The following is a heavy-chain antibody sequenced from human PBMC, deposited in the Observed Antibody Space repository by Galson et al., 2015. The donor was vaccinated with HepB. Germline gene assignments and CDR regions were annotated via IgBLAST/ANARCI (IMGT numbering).Heavy chain of an antibody. CDR3: ATVDGSGSYQITPGDY. CDR2: ISAYNGNT. J-gene: IGHJ4*02. D-gene: IGHD3-10*01. Sequence: SVKVSCKASGYTFTSYGISWVRQAPGQGLEWMGWISAYNGNTNYAQKLQGRVTMTTDTSTSTAYMELRSLRSDDTAVYYCATVDGSGSYQITPGDYWGQGTLVTVSS. CDR1: GYTFTSYG. V-gene: IGHV1-18*04.